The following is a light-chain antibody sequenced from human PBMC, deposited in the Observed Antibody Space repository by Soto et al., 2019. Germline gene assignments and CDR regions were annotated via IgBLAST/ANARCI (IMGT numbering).Light chain of an antibody. V-gene: IGKV3-15*01. CDR1: QSVSSN. Sequence: EIVVTRSPATLSVSPGERATLSCRARQSVSSNLAWYQQKPGQGPRLLIYGASTRATGIPGRFSGSGSGTEFTLTISSLQSEDFAVYYCQQYNNWPRTFGQGTKVDI. J-gene: IGKJ1*01. CDR3: QQYNNWPRT. CDR2: GAS.